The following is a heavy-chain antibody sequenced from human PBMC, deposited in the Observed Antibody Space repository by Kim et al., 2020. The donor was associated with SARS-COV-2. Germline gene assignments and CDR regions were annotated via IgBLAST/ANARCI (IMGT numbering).Heavy chain of an antibody. Sequence: YAQKFQGRVTMTRNTSISTAYMELSSLRSEDTAVYYCARQQLVLYYGMDVWGQGTTVTVSS. V-gene: IGHV1-8*01. CDR3: ARQQLVLYYGMDV. D-gene: IGHD6-13*01. J-gene: IGHJ6*02.